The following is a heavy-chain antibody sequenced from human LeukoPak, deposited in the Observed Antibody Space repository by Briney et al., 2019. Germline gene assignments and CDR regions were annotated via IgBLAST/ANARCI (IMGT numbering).Heavy chain of an antibody. D-gene: IGHD6-19*01. J-gene: IGHJ4*02. CDR1: GTSISSYY. V-gene: IGHV4-59*01. CDR3: ARTFRGGWYYFDY. CDR2: IYYGGST. Sequence: SETLSLTCTVSGTSISSYYWSWIRQPPGKGLEWIAYIYYGGSTNYDPSLKSRVTVSVDTSKSQFSLKLSSVTAADTAVYYRARTFRGGWYYFDYWGQGTLVTVSS.